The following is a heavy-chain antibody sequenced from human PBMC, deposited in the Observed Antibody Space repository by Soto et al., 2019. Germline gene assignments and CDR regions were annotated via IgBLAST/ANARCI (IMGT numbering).Heavy chain of an antibody. Sequence: QVQLVESGGGVAQPGRSLRLSCAVSGFTFSDYGMHWVRQAPGKGLEWVAVVSYDGSYKYYADSVKGRFTVSRDLSGNTLFLEMNSLRVEDTAVYFCATEMYPRTVLDSSSPWGDYWGQGTLVAVSS. V-gene: IGHV3-30*03. J-gene: IGHJ4*02. D-gene: IGHD6-6*01. CDR2: VSYDGSYK. CDR1: GFTFSDYG. CDR3: ATEMYPRTVLDSSSPWGDY.